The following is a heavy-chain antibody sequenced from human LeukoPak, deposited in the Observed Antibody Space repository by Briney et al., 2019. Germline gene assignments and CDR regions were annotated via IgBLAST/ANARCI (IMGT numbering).Heavy chain of an antibody. CDR1: GASIRSYY. V-gene: IGHV4-59*08. J-gene: IGHJ4*02. CDR3: ARQGPLTTAVTTRTNPFDY. CDR2: IYYTGST. Sequence: SETLSLTCTVSGASIRSYYWSWIRQPPGKGLEWIGNIYYTGSTNYNPSLMSRVTTSVDTSKNQFSLKLNSVTAADTAVYYCARQGPLTTAVTTRTNPFDYWGQGTLVTVSS. D-gene: IGHD4-11*01.